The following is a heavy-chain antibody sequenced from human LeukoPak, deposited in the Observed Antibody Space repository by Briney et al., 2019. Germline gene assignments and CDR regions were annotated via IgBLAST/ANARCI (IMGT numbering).Heavy chain of an antibody. CDR3: ARGSADGGNYLGYLYYYYMDV. J-gene: IGHJ6*03. CDR1: GGSISSYY. CDR2: VYFSGYT. Sequence: SPSETLSLTCTVSGGSISSYYWSWIRQPPGKGLEWIGSVYFSGYTYYTPSLKSRVTISADTSKNHFSLRLSSVTAADTAVYYCARGSADGGNYLGYLYYYYMDVWGKGTTVTVSS. D-gene: IGHD1-26*01. V-gene: IGHV4-59*05.